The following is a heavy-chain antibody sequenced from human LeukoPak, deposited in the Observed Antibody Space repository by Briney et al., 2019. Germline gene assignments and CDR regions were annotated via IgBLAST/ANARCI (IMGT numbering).Heavy chain of an antibody. V-gene: IGHV3-21*01. CDR1: GFTFSSYS. D-gene: IGHD5-12*01. CDR3: ARVDSGYDFRWFDP. Sequence: GGSLRLSCAASGFTFSSYSMNWVRQAPGKGLEWVSSISSSSSYIYYADSVKGRFTISRDNAKNSLHLQMNSLRAEDTAVYYCARVDSGYDFRWFDPWGQGTLVTVSS. J-gene: IGHJ5*02. CDR2: ISSSSSYI.